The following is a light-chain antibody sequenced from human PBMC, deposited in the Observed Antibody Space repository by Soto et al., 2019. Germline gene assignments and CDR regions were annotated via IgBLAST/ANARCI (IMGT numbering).Light chain of an antibody. J-gene: IGLJ1*01. CDR2: GNG. V-gene: IGLV1-40*01. Sequence: QSVLTQPPSVSGAPGQRVTISCSGTSSSIGSGYEVHWYHQLPGTAPKLVVSGNGNRPSGVPDRLSASKSGTSASLAITGLQAEAERHYYCQSYDKRLTAYVFGTGTKVTVL. CDR1: SSSIGSGYE. CDR3: QSYDKRLTAYV.